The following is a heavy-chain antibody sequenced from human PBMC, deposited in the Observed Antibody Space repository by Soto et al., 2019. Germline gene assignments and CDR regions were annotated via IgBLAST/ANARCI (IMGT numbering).Heavy chain of an antibody. J-gene: IGHJ6*02. CDR2: IIPNFGSA. CDR3: ERVTRAQSGYYDHIYKITGAMDV. CDR1: GGDFDNYA. V-gene: IGHV1-69*12. Sequence: QAQLVQSGAEVKKPGSSVRISCKAPGGDFDNYALSWVRRAPGQGLEWMGGIIPNFGSANSAPKFQGRVTITAYDSMRTVYMEFRRLRAEDTAIYYCERVTRAQSGYYDHIYKITGAMDVWGQGTTVTVSS. D-gene: IGHD3-3*01.